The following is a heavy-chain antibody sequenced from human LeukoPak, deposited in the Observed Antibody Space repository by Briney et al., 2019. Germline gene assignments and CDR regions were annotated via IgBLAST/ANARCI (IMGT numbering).Heavy chain of an antibody. J-gene: IGHJ4*02. Sequence: ASVKVSCKASGGTFSSYAISWVRQAPGQGLEWMGGIIPIFGTANYAQKFQGRVTITADESTSTAYMELSSLRSEDTAVYYCARDLGYCSGGSCYSGDPFDYWGQGTLVTVSS. V-gene: IGHV1-69*01. D-gene: IGHD2-15*01. CDR2: IIPIFGTA. CDR3: ARDLGYCSGGSCYSGDPFDY. CDR1: GGTFSSYA.